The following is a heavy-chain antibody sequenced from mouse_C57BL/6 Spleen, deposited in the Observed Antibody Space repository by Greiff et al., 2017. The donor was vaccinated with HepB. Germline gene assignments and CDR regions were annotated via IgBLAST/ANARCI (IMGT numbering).Heavy chain of an antibody. Sequence: EVNLVESGGGLVKPGGSLKLSCAASGFTFSSYAMSWVRQTPEKRLEWVATISDGGSYTYYPDNVKGRFTISRDNAKNNLYLQMSHLKSEDTAMYYCARRYYGSSFYAMDYWGQGTSVTVSS. CDR2: ISDGGSYT. CDR1: GFTFSSYA. V-gene: IGHV5-4*03. CDR3: ARRYYGSSFYAMDY. D-gene: IGHD1-1*01. J-gene: IGHJ4*01.